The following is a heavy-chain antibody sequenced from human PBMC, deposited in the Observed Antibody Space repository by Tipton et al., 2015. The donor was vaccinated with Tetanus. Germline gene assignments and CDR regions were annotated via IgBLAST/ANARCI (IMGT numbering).Heavy chain of an antibody. D-gene: IGHD2-2*02. CDR1: GGSISSSSYY. CDR3: ARGGIDQLLYFNWFDP. Sequence: TLSLTCTVSGGSISSSSYYWSWIRQPPGKGLEWIGYIYYSGSTNYNPSLKSRVTISVDTSKNQFSLKLSSVTAADTAVYYCARGGIDQLLYFNWFDPWGQGTLVTVSS. V-gene: IGHV4-61*01. CDR2: IYYSGST. J-gene: IGHJ5*02.